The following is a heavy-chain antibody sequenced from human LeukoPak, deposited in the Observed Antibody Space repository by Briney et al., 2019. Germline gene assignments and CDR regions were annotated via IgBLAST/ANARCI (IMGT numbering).Heavy chain of an antibody. Sequence: GGSLRLSCAASGFTLSSNYMSWVRQAPGKGLEWVSVIYRGGNTYYADSVRGRFTISRDNSKNTLYLQMNSLRAEDTAVYYCARGSSNADYWGQGTLVTVSS. CDR1: GFTLSSNY. CDR3: ARGSSNADY. D-gene: IGHD4-11*01. V-gene: IGHV3-66*02. CDR2: IYRGGNT. J-gene: IGHJ4*02.